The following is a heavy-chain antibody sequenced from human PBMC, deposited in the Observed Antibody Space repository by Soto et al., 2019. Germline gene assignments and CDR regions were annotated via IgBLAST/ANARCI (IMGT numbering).Heavy chain of an antibody. J-gene: IGHJ3*02. CDR1: GGSISDYA. CDR2: IIPLFHAS. D-gene: IGHD1-1*01. V-gene: IGHV1-69*01. CDR3: TTSWRRTGDGRNKGDFDI. Sequence: QMQLVQSEAEVKKPGSSVKVSCTSFGGSISDYAINWVRQAPGQGLEWMGGIIPLFHASDYAQKFQGRIRTTADASANSVYLEVSRLRSEATAVFYCTTSWRRTGDGRNKGDFDIWGPGTGVTVAS.